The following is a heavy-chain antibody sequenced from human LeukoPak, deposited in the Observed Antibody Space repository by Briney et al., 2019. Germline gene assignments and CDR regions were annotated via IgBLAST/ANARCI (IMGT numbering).Heavy chain of an antibody. CDR1: GGSISSSSYY. Sequence: SETLSLTCTVSGGSISSSSYYWSWIRQPPGKGLEWIGYIYYSGSTNYNPSLKSRVTISVDTSKNQFSLKLSSVTAADTAVYYCASSAGHYYFDYWGQGTLVTV. CDR3: ASSAGHYYFDY. V-gene: IGHV4-61*01. J-gene: IGHJ4*02. CDR2: IYYSGST. D-gene: IGHD4/OR15-4a*01.